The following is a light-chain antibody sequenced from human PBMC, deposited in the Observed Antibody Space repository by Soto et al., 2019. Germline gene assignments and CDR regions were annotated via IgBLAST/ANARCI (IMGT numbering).Light chain of an antibody. V-gene: IGKV1-39*01. Sequence: DIQMTQSPASLSASVGDTVTITCRGSQSINTFLSWDRHKPGKAPELRIYDASTLQIGVPSRFSGSGYGTEFTLTISSLQSEDFATYYCQQSYYIPWTFGQGTKVDIK. CDR2: DAS. CDR1: QSINTF. CDR3: QQSYYIPWT. J-gene: IGKJ1*01.